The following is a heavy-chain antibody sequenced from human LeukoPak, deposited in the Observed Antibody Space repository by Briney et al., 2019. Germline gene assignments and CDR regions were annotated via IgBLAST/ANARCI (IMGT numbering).Heavy chain of an antibody. V-gene: IGHV1-8*03. CDR2: MNPNSGNT. D-gene: IGHD4-23*01. Sequence: ASVKVSCKASGGTFSSYTISWVRQATGQGLEWMGWMNPNSGNTGYAQKFQGRVTITRNTSISTAYMELSSLRSEDTAVYYCARGLTTVVTHHSYYYYYMDVWGKGTTVTVSS. CDR3: ARGLTTVVTHHSYYYYYMDV. J-gene: IGHJ6*03. CDR1: GGTFSSYT.